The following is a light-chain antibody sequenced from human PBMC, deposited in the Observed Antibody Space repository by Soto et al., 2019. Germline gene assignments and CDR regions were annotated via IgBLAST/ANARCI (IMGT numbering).Light chain of an antibody. CDR3: QQYNWPPTWT. CDR1: QSVSNN. Sequence: EIVMTQSPATLSVSPGERATLSCRASQSVSNNLAWYQQKSGQAPRLLIYGASTRATGIPARFSGSGSGTEFTLTISSLQSEDLAVYCCQQYNWPPTWTFGQGTKVDIK. V-gene: IGKV3-15*01. J-gene: IGKJ1*01. CDR2: GAS.